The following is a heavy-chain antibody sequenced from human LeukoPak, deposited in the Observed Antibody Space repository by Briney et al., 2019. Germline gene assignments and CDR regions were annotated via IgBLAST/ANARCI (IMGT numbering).Heavy chain of an antibody. D-gene: IGHD6-6*01. V-gene: IGHV3-49*03. CDR3: TREEYSSSSDY. CDR2: IRSKAYGGTT. J-gene: IGHJ4*02. Sequence: PGGSLRLSCTASGFTFGYYAMSWFRQAPGEWLEWVGFIRSKAYGGTTEYAASVKGRFTISRDDSKSIAYLQMNSLKTEDTAVYYCTREEYSSSSDYWGQGTLVTVSS. CDR1: GFTFGYYA.